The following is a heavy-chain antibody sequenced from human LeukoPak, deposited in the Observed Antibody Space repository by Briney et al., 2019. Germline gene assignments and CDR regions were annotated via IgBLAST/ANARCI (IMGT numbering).Heavy chain of an antibody. CDR2: ISAYNGNT. CDR3: ARSSSVTIPGYYFDY. J-gene: IGHJ4*02. CDR1: DYTFTSYG. D-gene: IGHD2-21*01. Sequence: ASVKVSCKASDYTFTSYGISWVRQAPGQGLEGMGWISAYNGNTNYAQKLQGRVTMTTDTSTSTAYMEVRSLRSDDTAVYHCARSSSVTIPGYYFDYWGQGTLVTVSS. V-gene: IGHV1-18*01.